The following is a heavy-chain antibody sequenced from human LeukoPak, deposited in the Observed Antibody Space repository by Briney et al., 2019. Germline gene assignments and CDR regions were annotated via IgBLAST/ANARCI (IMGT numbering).Heavy chain of an antibody. D-gene: IGHD5-18*01. CDR1: GGSFSGYY. CDR2: INHSGST. CDR3: ARGGYSCGRRGYYYYYMDV. V-gene: IGHV4-34*01. Sequence: SETLSLTCAVYGGSFSGYYWSWIRQPPGKGLEWIGEINHSGSTNYNPSLKSRVTISVDTSKNQFSLKLSSVTAADTAVYYCARGGYSCGRRGYYYYYMDVWGKGTTVTVSS. J-gene: IGHJ6*03.